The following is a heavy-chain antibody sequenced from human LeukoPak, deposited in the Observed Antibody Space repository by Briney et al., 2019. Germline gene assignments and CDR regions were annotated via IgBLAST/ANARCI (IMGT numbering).Heavy chain of an antibody. V-gene: IGHV3-9*01. CDR3: VKSGGYYYMDA. J-gene: IGHJ6*03. CDR1: GFIFHDYA. CDR2: VSWNRDNI. D-gene: IGHD2-15*01. Sequence: GGSLRLSCAASGFIFHDYAMHWVRQAPGKGLEWVSSVSWNRDNIAYADSVRGRFTISRDNDQNSLYLEMTSLRVEDTALYYCVKSGGYYYMDAWGKGTTVIVS.